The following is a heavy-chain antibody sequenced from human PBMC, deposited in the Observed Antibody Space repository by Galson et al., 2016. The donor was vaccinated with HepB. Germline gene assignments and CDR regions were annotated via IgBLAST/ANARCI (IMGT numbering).Heavy chain of an antibody. V-gene: IGHV4-34*01. CDR2: INHSGSA. CDR3: ARVPNTYCTGSRCPSSDAFDI. CDR1: GGSFSGYY. J-gene: IGHJ3*02. Sequence: ETLSLTCVVYGGSFSGYYWSWIRQPPGKGLEWIGEINHSGSANYNPSLKSRVTMSEDTSKKQFSLKVTSVTAADTAMYYCARVPNTYCTGSRCPSSDAFDIWGQGTMVTVSS. D-gene: IGHD2-8*02.